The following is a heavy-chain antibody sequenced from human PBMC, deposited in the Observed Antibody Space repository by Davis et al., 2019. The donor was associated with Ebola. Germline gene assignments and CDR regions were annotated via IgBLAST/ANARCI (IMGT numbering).Heavy chain of an antibody. CDR2: ISYDGSNK. V-gene: IGHV3-30-3*01. CDR1: GFTFSSYA. D-gene: IGHD4-17*01. CDR3: AREMDYGDLYYFDY. J-gene: IGHJ4*02. Sequence: GESLKISCAASGFTFSSYAMHWVRQAPGKGLEWVAVISYDGSNKYYADSVKGRFTISRDNSKNTLYLQMNSLRAEDTAVYYCAREMDYGDLYYFDYWGQGTLVTVSS.